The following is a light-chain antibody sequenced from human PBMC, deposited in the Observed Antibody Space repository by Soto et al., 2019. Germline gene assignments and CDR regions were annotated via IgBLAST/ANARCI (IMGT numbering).Light chain of an antibody. V-gene: IGKV1-8*01. J-gene: IGKJ3*01. CDR1: QGISSY. CDR2: AAS. CDR3: QQYYSYPLV. Sequence: AIRMTQSPSSFSASTGDRVTITCRASQGISSYLAWYQQKPGKAPKLLIYAASTLQSGVPSRFSGSGSGTDFTLTISCLQSEDFATYYCQQYYSYPLVFVPGTTVDIK.